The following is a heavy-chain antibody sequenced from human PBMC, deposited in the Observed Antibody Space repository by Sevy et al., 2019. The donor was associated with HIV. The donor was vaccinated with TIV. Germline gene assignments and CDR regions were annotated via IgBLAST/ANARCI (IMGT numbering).Heavy chain of an antibody. CDR1: GASINTFY. J-gene: IGHJ4*02. V-gene: IGHV4-59*01. D-gene: IGHD5-18*01. Sequence: SETLSLTCTVSGASINTFYWSWIRQPPGKGLEWIGYIYYSGSTNYNPSLHSRLTISVDTSKNQFSLKLSSVTAADSAVYYCARGQYGYGYWREFDNWGQGTLVTVSS. CDR3: ARGQYGYGYWREFDN. CDR2: IYYSGST.